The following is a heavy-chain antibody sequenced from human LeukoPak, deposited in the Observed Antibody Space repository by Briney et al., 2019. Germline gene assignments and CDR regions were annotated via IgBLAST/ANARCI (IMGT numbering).Heavy chain of an antibody. D-gene: IGHD3-3*01. V-gene: IGHV3-74*03. J-gene: IGHJ4*02. CDR1: GFTFSRYW. CDR3: AKENDFVY. CDR2: ISPDGSTT. Sequence: GGSLRLSCAASGFTFSRYWMHWVRQAPGKGLMWVSRISPDGSTTLYADSVKGRFTISRDNSKSTLYLQMNSLRAEDTAVYYCAKENDFVYWGQGTLVTVSS.